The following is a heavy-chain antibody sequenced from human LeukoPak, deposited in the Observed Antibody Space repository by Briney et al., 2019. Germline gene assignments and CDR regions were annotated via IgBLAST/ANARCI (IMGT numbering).Heavy chain of an antibody. CDR3: ARGPRLLWFGELSHYYYYYYMDV. V-gene: IGHV4-38-2*02. Sequence: KPSETLSLTCTVSGYSISSGYYWVWIRQPPGKGLEWIGCIYHSGTTYYNPSLKSRITISVDTSKNQFSLKLSSVTAADTAVYYCARGPRLLWFGELSHYYYYYYMDVWGKGTTVTVSS. CDR1: GYSISSGYY. D-gene: IGHD3-10*01. J-gene: IGHJ6*03. CDR2: IYHSGTT.